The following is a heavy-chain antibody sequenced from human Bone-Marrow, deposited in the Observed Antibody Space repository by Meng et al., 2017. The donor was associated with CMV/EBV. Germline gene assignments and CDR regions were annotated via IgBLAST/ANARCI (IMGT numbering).Heavy chain of an antibody. J-gene: IGHJ4*02. CDR1: GGSFSDYY. D-gene: IGHD2-15*01. Sequence: SETLSLTCAVYGGSFSDYYWSWIRQPPGKGLEWIGEINHSGSTNYNPPLKSRVTISIDTSKNQFSLELSSVTAADTAVYYCARPTAGTSATLIDYWGQGKLVTVSS. V-gene: IGHV4-34*01. CDR3: ARPTAGTSATLIDY. CDR2: INHSGST.